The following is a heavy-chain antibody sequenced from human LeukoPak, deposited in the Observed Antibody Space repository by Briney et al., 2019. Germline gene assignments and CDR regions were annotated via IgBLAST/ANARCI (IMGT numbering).Heavy chain of an antibody. CDR1: GFTFSTYA. CDR2: ISYDGSHK. CDR3: ARGRVLVVAAANFIDY. V-gene: IGHV3-30*04. J-gene: IGHJ4*02. D-gene: IGHD2-15*01. Sequence: PGRSLRLSCAASGFTFSTYAMHWVRQAPGKGLEWVALISYDGSHKYYEDSVKGRFTISRDNYNKTLYLQMNSLRAKDTAVYDYARGRVLVVAAANFIDYCGQGTLVTVSS.